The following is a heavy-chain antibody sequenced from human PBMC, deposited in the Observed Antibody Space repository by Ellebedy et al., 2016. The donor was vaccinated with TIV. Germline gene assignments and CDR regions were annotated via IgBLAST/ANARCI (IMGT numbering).Heavy chain of an antibody. J-gene: IGHJ4*02. CDR1: GFTFRNFA. CDR2: ISSSGVSS. Sequence: GGSLRLSCAASGFTFRNFAMTRVRQAPGKGLEWVSSISSSGVSSDYADSVRGRVTISRDNSKSTLYLQMDSLRADDSAEYYCAKLDSSGYYYGRLGYWGQGTLVTVSS. V-gene: IGHV3-23*01. D-gene: IGHD3-22*01. CDR3: AKLDSSGYYYGRLGY.